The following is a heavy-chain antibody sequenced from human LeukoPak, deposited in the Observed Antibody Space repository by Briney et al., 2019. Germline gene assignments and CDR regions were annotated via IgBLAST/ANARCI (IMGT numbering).Heavy chain of an antibody. J-gene: IGHJ4*02. CDR1: GYTFIAYD. D-gene: IGHD3-10*01. CDR3: ARDGVVRGVIIY. V-gene: IGHV1-2*02. CDR2: LNPNSGDT. Sequence: ASVKVSCKASGYTFIAYDIHWVRQVPGQGLEWMGWLNPNSGDTRYAQKFQGRVSMTRDTSISTAYLELSRLTFDDTAVYYCARDGVVRGVIIYWGQGTLVTVSS.